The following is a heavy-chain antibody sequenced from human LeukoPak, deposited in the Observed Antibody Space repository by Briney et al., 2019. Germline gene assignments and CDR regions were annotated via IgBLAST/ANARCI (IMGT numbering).Heavy chain of an antibody. Sequence: GGSLRLSCAASGFTLTYYAMHWVRQAPGKGLEWVSYISSSGSTIYYADSVKGRFTISRDNAKNSLYLQMNSLRAEDTAVYYCARDYTGNWFDPWGQGTLVTVSS. CDR2: ISSSGSTI. D-gene: IGHD3-10*01. J-gene: IGHJ5*02. CDR3: ARDYTGNWFDP. V-gene: IGHV3-11*01. CDR1: GFTLTYYA.